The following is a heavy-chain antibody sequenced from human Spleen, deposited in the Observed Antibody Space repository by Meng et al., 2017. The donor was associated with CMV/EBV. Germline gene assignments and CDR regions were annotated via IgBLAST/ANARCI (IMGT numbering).Heavy chain of an antibody. CDR1: DSLSSGPYS. D-gene: IGHD5-24*01. CDR2: VYSTGTT. V-gene: IGHV4-30-2*01. CDR3: ARGRRDGYHHYYCDR. Sequence: DSLSSGPYSWSWIRPPPGKGLEWLGYVYSTGTTFDNPSLKSRVTISVDKFKNQFSLKLTSVTAADTAVYYCARGRRDGYHHYYCDRWGQGILVTVSS. J-gene: IGHJ4*02.